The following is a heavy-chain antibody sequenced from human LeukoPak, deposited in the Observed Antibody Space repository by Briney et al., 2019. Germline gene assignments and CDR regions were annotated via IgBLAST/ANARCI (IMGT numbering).Heavy chain of an antibody. J-gene: IGHJ5*02. D-gene: IGHD3-22*01. CDR2: INHSGST. CDR3: ARDVGYYYDSSGYYGS. V-gene: IGHV4-34*01. CDR1: GGSFSGYY. Sequence: SETLSLTCAVYGGSFSGYYWSWIRQPPGKWLEWIGEINHSGSTNYNPSLKSRVTISVDTSKNQFSLKLSSVTAADTAVYYCARDVGYYYDSSGYYGSWGQGTLVTVSS.